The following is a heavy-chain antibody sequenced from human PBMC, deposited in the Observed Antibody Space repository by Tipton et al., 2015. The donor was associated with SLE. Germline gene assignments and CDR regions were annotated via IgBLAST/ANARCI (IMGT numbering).Heavy chain of an antibody. V-gene: IGHV3-21*01. D-gene: IGHD6-6*01. Sequence: GSLRLSCAASGFTFSSYSMNWVRQAPGKGLEWVSSISSSSSYIYYADSVKGRFTISRDNAKNSLYLQMNSLRAEDTAVYYCARVSSSSPFCDYWGQGTLVTVSS. CDR3: ARVSSSSPFCDY. J-gene: IGHJ4*02. CDR2: ISSSSSYI. CDR1: GFTFSSYS.